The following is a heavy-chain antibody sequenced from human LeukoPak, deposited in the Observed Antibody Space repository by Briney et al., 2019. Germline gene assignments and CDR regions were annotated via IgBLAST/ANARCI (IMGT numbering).Heavy chain of an antibody. CDR3: ASLSITTATTVDF. Sequence: PGRSLRLSCATSGFTFSDYVMHWVRQAPGKGLEWVAVIWYDGSNRYYADSVRGRFTISRDNSKNTLFLQMNSLRVEDTAVYYCASLSITTATTVDFWGQGTLVTLSS. CDR1: GFTFSDYV. V-gene: IGHV3-33*01. CDR2: IWYDGSNR. J-gene: IGHJ4*02. D-gene: IGHD1-1*01.